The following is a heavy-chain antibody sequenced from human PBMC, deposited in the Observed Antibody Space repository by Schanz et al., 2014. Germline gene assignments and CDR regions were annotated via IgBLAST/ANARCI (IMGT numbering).Heavy chain of an antibody. D-gene: IGHD3-10*01. CDR2: ISAQTGDT. CDR3: ARAKRFGDMDV. CDR1: GYTFISYG. J-gene: IGHJ6*02. Sequence: QVQLVQSGAEVKKPGASVKVSCKASGYTFISYGIKWVRQAPGQGLEWIGWISAQTGDTRYAQKMQGRVTMTRDVSSTTAFLELRSLRYDDTAVYYCARAKRFGDMDVWGQGTTXTVSS. V-gene: IGHV1-18*01.